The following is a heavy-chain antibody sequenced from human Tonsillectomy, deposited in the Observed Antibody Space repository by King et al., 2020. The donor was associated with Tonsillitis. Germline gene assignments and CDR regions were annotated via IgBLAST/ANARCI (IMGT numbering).Heavy chain of an antibody. D-gene: IGHD6-13*01. CDR3: AKDPWEQQVPYSWFDP. CDR2: ISGGGDDT. Sequence: VQLVESGGGLVQPGGSLRLSCTASGFTFSSYAMSWVRPAPGKGREWVSSISGGGDDTHYADSVKGRFIISRDNSKNTLYLHMSSLSAGDTAVYYCAKDPWEQQVPYSWFDPWGQGTLVTVSS. J-gene: IGHJ5*02. CDR1: GFTFSSYA. V-gene: IGHV3-23*04.